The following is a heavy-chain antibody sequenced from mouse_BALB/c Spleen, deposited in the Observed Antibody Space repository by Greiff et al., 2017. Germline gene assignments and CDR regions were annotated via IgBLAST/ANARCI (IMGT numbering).Heavy chain of an antibody. CDR3: VRSRYYYDYDDGFAY. J-gene: IGHJ3*01. CDR2: INPSTGYT. D-gene: IGHD2-4*01. Sequence: VKLQESGAELAKPGASVKMSCKASGYTFTSYWMHWVNQRPGQGLEWIGYINPSTGYTEYNQKFKDKATLTADKSSSTAYMQLSSLTSEDSAVYYCVRSRYYYDYDDGFAYWGQGTLVTVSA. CDR1: GYTFTSYW. V-gene: IGHV1-7*01.